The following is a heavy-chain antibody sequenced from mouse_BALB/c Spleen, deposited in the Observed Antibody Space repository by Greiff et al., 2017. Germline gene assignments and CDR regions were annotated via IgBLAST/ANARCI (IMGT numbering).Heavy chain of an antibody. CDR3: ARDEITDYAMDY. CDR1: GYTFTEYT. Sequence: VQLQQSGPELVKPGASVKISCKTSGYTFTEYTMHWVKQSHGRSLEWIGGINPNNGGTSYNQKCKGKATLTVDKSSSTAYMVRRSLTSEDSAVYYCARDEITDYAMDYWGQGTPVTVAS. CDR2: INPNNGGT. V-gene: IGHV1-18*01. J-gene: IGHJ4*01. D-gene: IGHD2-4*01.